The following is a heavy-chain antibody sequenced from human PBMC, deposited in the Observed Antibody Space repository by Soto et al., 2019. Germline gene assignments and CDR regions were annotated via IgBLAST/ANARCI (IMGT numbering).Heavy chain of an antibody. CDR3: AKAFSSIAARLSLYYFDY. CDR2: ISGSGGST. Sequence: GWSLRLSCAASGFTFSSYAMSWVLQAPGKGLEWVSAISGSGGSTYYADSVKGLFTISRDNSKNTLYLQMNSLGAEDTAVYYCAKAFSSIAARLSLYYFDYWGQGTLVTVSS. J-gene: IGHJ4*02. CDR1: GFTFSSYA. D-gene: IGHD6-6*01. V-gene: IGHV3-23*01.